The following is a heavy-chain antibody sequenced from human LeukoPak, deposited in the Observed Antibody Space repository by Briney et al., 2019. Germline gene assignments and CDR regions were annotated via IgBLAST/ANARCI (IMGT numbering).Heavy chain of an antibody. CDR1: GGSISNYY. D-gene: IGHD3-22*01. J-gene: IGHJ6*02. Sequence: SETLSLTCTVSGGSISNYYWSWIRQPPGKGLEWIGYIYYSGSTNYNPSFKSRVTISVDTSKNQFSLNLSSVTAADTAMYYCARDRSPEGYYDSSHWDYYHGMDVWGQGTTVTVSS. CDR2: IYYSGST. CDR3: ARDRSPEGYYDSSHWDYYHGMDV. V-gene: IGHV4-59*01.